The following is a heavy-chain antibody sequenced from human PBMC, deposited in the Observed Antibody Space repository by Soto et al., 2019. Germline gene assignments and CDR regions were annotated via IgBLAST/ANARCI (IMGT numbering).Heavy chain of an antibody. CDR3: ASRDPGTSVDY. CDR1: GGSFTSNNL. CDR2: IYRTGST. Sequence: XGTLSLTCAVSGGSFTSNNLWTWFRQPPGQGLEWIGEIYRTGSTNYNPSLKSRVTISLDKSENQFSLKVTSLTAADTAVYYCASRDPGTSVDYWGQGTLVTSPQ. D-gene: IGHD1-7*01. J-gene: IGHJ4*02. V-gene: IGHV4-4*02.